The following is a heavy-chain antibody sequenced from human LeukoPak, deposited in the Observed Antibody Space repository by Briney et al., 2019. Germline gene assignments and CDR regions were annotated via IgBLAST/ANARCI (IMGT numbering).Heavy chain of an antibody. D-gene: IGHD3-9*01. Sequence: GASVKVSCKASGYTFTGYYMHWVRQAPGQGLEWMGWINPNSGGTNYAQKFQGRVTMTRDTSISTAYMELSRLRSDDTAVFYCARFDWLLYYFDYWGQGTLVTVSS. V-gene: IGHV1-2*02. CDR1: GYTFTGYY. J-gene: IGHJ4*02. CDR3: ARFDWLLYYFDY. CDR2: INPNSGGT.